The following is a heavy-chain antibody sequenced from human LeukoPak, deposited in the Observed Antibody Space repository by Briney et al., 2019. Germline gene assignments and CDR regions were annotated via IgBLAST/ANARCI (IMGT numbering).Heavy chain of an antibody. CDR3: ARASGSYLIDY. Sequence: SETLSLTCTVSGGSITSYYWNWIRQPAGQGLEWIGRIYPGGNTNYNSSLKSRVTMSVDTSKNQFSLKLSSVTAADTAVYYCARASGSYLIDYWGQGTLVTVSS. V-gene: IGHV4-4*07. J-gene: IGHJ4*02. D-gene: IGHD1-26*01. CDR2: IYPGGNT. CDR1: GGSITSYY.